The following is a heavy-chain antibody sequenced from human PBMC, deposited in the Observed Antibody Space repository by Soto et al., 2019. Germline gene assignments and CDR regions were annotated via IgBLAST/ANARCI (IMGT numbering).Heavy chain of an antibody. CDR2: IYGNGRT. J-gene: IGHJ4*02. V-gene: IGHV3-66*01. CDR3: ARDLPDFGDYLR. Sequence: DVQVVESGGGLVQPGGSLRLSCAVSGATVRSNHMSWVRQAPGKGLECVSVIYGNGRTYYADSVKGRFTVSRDNSETPVYLQRNSLTAEDTAVYSCARDLPDFGDYLRWGQGTLVTVSS. CDR1: GATVRSNH. D-gene: IGHD4-17*01.